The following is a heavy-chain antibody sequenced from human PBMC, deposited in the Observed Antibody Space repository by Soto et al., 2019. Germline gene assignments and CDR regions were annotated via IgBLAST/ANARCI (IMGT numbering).Heavy chain of an antibody. CDR3: ARRYGSAIDY. Sequence: SETLSLTCTVSGGSISSGDYYCRWIRQHPGKGLEWIGYIYYSGSTYYNPSLKSRVTISVDTSKNQFSLKLSSVTAADTAVYYCARRYGSAIDYWGQGTLVTVPS. CDR2: IYYSGST. J-gene: IGHJ4*02. V-gene: IGHV4-30-4*01. CDR1: GGSISSGDYY. D-gene: IGHD1-26*01.